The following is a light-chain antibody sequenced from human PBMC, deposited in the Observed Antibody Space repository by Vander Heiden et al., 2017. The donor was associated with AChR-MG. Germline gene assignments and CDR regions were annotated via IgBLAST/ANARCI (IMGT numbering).Light chain of an antibody. CDR3: SSYTSSSTRV. CDR1: SSDVGGYNY. Sequence: QSALTQPASVSGSPGQSLTISCTGTSSDVGGYNYVSWYQQHPGKAPTLMIYDVSKRPSGVSNRFSGSKSGNTASLTISGLQAEDEADYYCSSYTSSSTRVFGTGTKVTVL. J-gene: IGLJ1*01. CDR2: DVS. V-gene: IGLV2-14*01.